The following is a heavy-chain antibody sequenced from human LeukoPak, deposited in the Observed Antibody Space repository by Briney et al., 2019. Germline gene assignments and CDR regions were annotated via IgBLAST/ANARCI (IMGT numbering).Heavy chain of an antibody. CDR1: EYRFTGFW. CDR2: IYPGDSDT. V-gene: IGHV5-51*01. Sequence: GESLKISCKGSEYRFTGFWIGWVRQMPGKGLEWMGIIYPGDSDTRYSPSFQGQVTISADKSFSTAYLQWTSLKASDTAMYYCARLNCGAAAGGFDYWGQGTLVTVSS. D-gene: IGHD6-13*01. CDR3: ARLNCGAAAGGFDY. J-gene: IGHJ4*02.